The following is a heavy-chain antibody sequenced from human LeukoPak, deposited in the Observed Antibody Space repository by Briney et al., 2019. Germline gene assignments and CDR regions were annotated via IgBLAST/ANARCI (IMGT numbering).Heavy chain of an antibody. D-gene: IGHD3-9*01. CDR1: GFTVSSNY. Sequence: GGSLRLSCAASGFTVSSNYLSWVRQAPGKGLEWVSTIYSGGSTYYADSVTSRFTISRDNSKNTLYLQMNSLRADDTAVYYCARDGAVLTGYYDYWGQGTLVTVSS. J-gene: IGHJ4*02. V-gene: IGHV3-66*01. CDR3: ARDGAVLTGYYDY. CDR2: IYSGGST.